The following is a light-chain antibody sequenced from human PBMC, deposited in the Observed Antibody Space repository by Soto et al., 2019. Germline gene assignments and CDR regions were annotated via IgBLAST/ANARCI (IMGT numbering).Light chain of an antibody. Sequence: DMQMTQSPSTMSASVGDTVTLTCRASQTISRWLAWYQQKPGKAPRLLIYTASTLESGVPSRFSASGSGTEFTLTISSLHPEDFATYYCQEYNNYWTFGQGTKVDIK. V-gene: IGKV1-5*01. CDR2: TAS. CDR1: QTISRW. CDR3: QEYNNYWT. J-gene: IGKJ1*01.